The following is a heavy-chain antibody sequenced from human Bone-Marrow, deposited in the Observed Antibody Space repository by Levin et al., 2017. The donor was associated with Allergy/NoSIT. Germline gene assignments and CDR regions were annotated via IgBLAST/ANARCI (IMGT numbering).Heavy chain of an antibody. J-gene: IGHJ3*02. CDR3: AIAVAGSAFDI. V-gene: IGHV1-8*01. D-gene: IGHD6-19*01. CDR1: GYTFTNHD. Sequence: ASVKVSCKASGYTFTNHDIHWVRQAAGQGLEWLGWVNPGSDNADYAQKFQGRVTMTSNMSIGTAYMGLSSLVSEDAAIYFCAIAVAGSAFDIGGQGTMVTVSS. CDR2: VNPGSDNA.